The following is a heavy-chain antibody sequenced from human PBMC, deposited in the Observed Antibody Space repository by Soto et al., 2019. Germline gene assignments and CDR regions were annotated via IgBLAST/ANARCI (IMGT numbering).Heavy chain of an antibody. J-gene: IGHJ6*02. CDR1: GGTFSSYA. D-gene: IGHD2-2*01. Sequence: QVQLVQSGAEVKKPGSSVKVSCKASGGTFSSYAISWVRQAPGQGLEWMGGIIPIFGTANYAQKFQGRVTITADEYTSTAYMELSNLRSEDTAVYYCARHVPAAGYYYGMDVWGQGTTVTVSS. CDR2: IIPIFGTA. V-gene: IGHV1-69*12. CDR3: ARHVPAAGYYYGMDV.